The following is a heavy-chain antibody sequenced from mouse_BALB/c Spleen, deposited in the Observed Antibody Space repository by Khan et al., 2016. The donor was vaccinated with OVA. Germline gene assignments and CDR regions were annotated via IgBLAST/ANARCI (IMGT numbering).Heavy chain of an antibody. V-gene: IGHV3-2*02. Sequence: VQLQQSGPGLVKPSQSLSLTCTVTGYSITSGYGWNWIRQFPGNKLEWMGYISYSGSTNYKPSLKSRISITRDTSKNQFFLQLNSVTTEDTATYNCARTARIKYWGQGTTLTVSS. J-gene: IGHJ2*01. CDR1: GYSITSGYG. D-gene: IGHD1-2*01. CDR3: ARTARIKY. CDR2: ISYSGST.